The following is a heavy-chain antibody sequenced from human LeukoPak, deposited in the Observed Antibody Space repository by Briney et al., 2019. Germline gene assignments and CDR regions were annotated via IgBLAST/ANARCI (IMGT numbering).Heavy chain of an antibody. J-gene: IGHJ5*02. D-gene: IGHD3-22*01. CDR1: GYTFTSYG. CDR3: AGSYYYDSSGYYLENWFDP. CDR2: ISAYNGNT. Sequence: ASVKVSCKASGYTFTSYGISWVRQAPGQGLEWMGWISAYNGNTNYAQKLQGRVTMTTDTSTSTAYVELRSLRSDDTAVYYCAGSYYYDSSGYYLENWFDPWGQGTLVTVSS. V-gene: IGHV1-18*01.